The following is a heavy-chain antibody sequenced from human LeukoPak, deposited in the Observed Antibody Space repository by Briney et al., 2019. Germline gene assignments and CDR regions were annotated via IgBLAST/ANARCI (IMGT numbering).Heavy chain of an antibody. D-gene: IGHD6-19*01. V-gene: IGHV3-7*01. CDR2: IKQDGSEK. J-gene: IGHJ6*02. CDR3: QTTAVAGTAYYYYGMDV. Sequence: GGSLRLSCAASGFTFSNYWMSWVRQAPGKGLEWVANIKQDGSEKYYVDSVKGRFTISRDNAKNSLYLQMNSLRAEDTAVYYCQTTAVAGTAYYYYGMDVWGQGTTVTVSS. CDR1: GFTFSNYW.